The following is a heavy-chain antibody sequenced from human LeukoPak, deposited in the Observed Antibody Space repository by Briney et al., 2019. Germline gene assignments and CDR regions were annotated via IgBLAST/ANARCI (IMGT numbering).Heavy chain of an antibody. J-gene: IGHJ4*02. D-gene: IGHD3-16*01. CDR2: IDWDDDK. V-gene: IGHV2-70*11. CDR3: ARISTVFTQTSYYFDY. Sequence: SGPTLVNPTQTLTLTCTFSGFSLSTSGMCVSWIRQPPGKALEWLARIDWDDDKYYSTSLKTRLTISKDTSKNQVVLTMTNMDPVDTATYYCARISTVFTQTSYYFDYWGQGTLVTVSS. CDR1: GFSLSTSGMC.